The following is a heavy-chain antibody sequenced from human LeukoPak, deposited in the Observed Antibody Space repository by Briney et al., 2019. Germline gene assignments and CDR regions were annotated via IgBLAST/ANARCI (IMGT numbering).Heavy chain of an antibody. D-gene: IGHD5-24*01. CDR3: ARGREWLGLDY. CDR1: GFTFSSYG. CDR2: ISYHGTNK. V-gene: IGHV3-30*03. J-gene: IGHJ4*02. Sequence: GGSLRLSCAASGFTFSSYGMHWVRQAPGKGLEWVAVISYHGTNKYYADSVKGRFTISRDNSKNTLYLQMNSLRAEDTAVYYCARGREWLGLDYWGQGTLVTVSS.